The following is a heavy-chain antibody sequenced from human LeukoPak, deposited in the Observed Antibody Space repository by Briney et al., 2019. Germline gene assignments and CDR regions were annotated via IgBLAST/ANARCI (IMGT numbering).Heavy chain of an antibody. CDR1: GYTFTIYG. D-gene: IGHD6-13*01. J-gene: IGHJ4*02. CDR2: ISAYNGNT. Sequence: ASVKVSFKGSGYTFTIYGISWVRQAPGQGLEWMGWISAYNGNTNYAQKLQGRVTMTTDTSTSTPYMELRSLRSDDTAVYYCARERWYSSSLVDYWGQGTLVTVSS. V-gene: IGHV1-18*01. CDR3: ARERWYSSSLVDY.